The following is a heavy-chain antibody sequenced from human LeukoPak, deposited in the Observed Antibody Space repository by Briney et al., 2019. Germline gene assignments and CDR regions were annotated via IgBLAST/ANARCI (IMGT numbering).Heavy chain of an antibody. D-gene: IGHD6-13*01. V-gene: IGHV1-3*01. Sequence: ASVKVSCKASGYTFTSYAMNWVRQAPGQRLEWMGWINAGNGNTKYSQKFQGRVTITRDTSASTAYMELSSLRSEDTAVYYCARDRIAAAGTRWFDPWGQGTLVTVSS. CDR2: INAGNGNT. CDR3: ARDRIAAAGTRWFDP. CDR1: GYTFTSYA. J-gene: IGHJ5*02.